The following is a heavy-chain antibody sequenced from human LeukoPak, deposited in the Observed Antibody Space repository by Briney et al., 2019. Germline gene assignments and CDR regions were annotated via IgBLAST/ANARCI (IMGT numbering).Heavy chain of an antibody. CDR2: IYYSGST. J-gene: IGHJ5*02. V-gene: IGHV4-59*08. D-gene: IGHD3-22*01. CDR1: GGSISSYY. Sequence: SETLSLTCTVSGGSISSYYWSWIRQPPGKGLEWIGYIYYSGSTNYNPSLKSRVTISVDTSENQFSLKLSSVTAADTAVYYCARLRPDSSGYHTPYNWFDPWGQGTLVTVSS. CDR3: ARLRPDSSGYHTPYNWFDP.